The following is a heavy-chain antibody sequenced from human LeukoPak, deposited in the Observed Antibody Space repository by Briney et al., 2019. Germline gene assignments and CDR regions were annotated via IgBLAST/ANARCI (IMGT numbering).Heavy chain of an antibody. J-gene: IGHJ4*02. CDR3: ARRYGSGSSLDY. CDR2: IYYSGST. Sequence: SETLSLTCTVSGGSISSGDYYWSWIRQPPGKGLVWIGYIYYSGSTYYNPSLKSRVTISVDTSKNQFSLKLSSVTAADTAVYYCARRYGSGSSLDYWGQGTLVTVSS. V-gene: IGHV4-30-4*01. CDR1: GGSISSGDYY. D-gene: IGHD3-10*01.